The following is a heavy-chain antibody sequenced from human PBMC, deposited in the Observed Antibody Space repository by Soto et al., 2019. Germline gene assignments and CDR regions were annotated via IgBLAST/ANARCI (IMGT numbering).Heavy chain of an antibody. D-gene: IGHD3-16*01. CDR1: GGSISYEYYH. CDR3: VREDDGGDREYYGVDG. J-gene: IGHJ6*02. V-gene: IGHV4-30-4*08. Sequence: QVQLQQSRPGLVKPSQTLSLTCTVSGGSISYEYYHWTWIRQSPGKGLERIGYVHYSGSIMYNPSYKSRVTISVHPSKNQSSLHLGSVTAADTAVYVCVREDDGGDREYYGVDGWGQGTTVTVSS. CDR2: VHYSGSI.